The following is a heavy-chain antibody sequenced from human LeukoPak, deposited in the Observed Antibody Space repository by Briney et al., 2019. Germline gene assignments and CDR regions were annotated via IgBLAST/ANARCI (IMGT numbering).Heavy chain of an antibody. V-gene: IGHV3-7*01. CDR2: IKQDGSAK. CDR1: GFTFSRYW. CDR3: ARRSAAKDAFDI. Sequence: GGSLRLSCAASGFTFSRYWMSWVRQAPGKELQWVANIKQDGSAKYYVDSVKGRFTISRDNAKNTLYLQMNSLRAEDTAVYYCARRSAAKDAFDIWGQGTKVTVSS. J-gene: IGHJ3*02. D-gene: IGHD6-25*01.